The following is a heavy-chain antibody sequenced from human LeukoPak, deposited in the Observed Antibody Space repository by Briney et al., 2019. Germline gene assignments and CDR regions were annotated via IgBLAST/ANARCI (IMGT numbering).Heavy chain of an antibody. J-gene: IGHJ4*02. CDR2: INPNSGGT. V-gene: IGHV1-2*02. CDR1: GYTFTGYY. Sequence: ASVKVSCKASGYTFTGYYMHWVRQTPGQGLEWMGWINPNSGGTNYAQKFQGRVTMTRDTSISTAYMELSRLRSDDTAVYCCARSITMVRGGNSYYWGQGTLVTVSS. CDR3: ARSITMVRGGNSYY. D-gene: IGHD3-10*01.